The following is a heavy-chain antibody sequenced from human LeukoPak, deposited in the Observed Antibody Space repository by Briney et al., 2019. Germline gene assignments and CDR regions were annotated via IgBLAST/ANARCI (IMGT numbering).Heavy chain of an antibody. CDR2: ISGSGGST. D-gene: IGHD3-22*01. CDR1: GFTFSSYA. Sequence: GGSLRLSCAASGFTFSSYAMSWVRQAPGKGLEWVSAISGSGGSTYYADSVKGRFTISRDNSKNTLYLQMNSLRAEDTAVYYCAKDRYYYDSSGYYYFDYWGQGTLVTVSS. CDR3: AKDRYYYDSSGYYYFDY. J-gene: IGHJ4*02. V-gene: IGHV3-23*01.